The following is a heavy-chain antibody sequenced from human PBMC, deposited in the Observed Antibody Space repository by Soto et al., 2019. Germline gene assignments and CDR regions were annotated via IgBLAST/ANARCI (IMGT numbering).Heavy chain of an antibody. CDR3: ARQVASMVGYYYYGMDV. J-gene: IGHJ6*02. CDR1: GGSISSSSYY. D-gene: IGHD2-15*01. V-gene: IGHV4-39*01. CDR2: IYYSGST. Sequence: SETLSLTCTVSGGSISSSSYYWGWIRQPPGKGLEWIGSIYYSGSTYYNPSLKSRVTISVDTSKNQLSLKLSSVTAADTAVYYCARQVASMVGYYYYGMDVWGQGTTVTVSS.